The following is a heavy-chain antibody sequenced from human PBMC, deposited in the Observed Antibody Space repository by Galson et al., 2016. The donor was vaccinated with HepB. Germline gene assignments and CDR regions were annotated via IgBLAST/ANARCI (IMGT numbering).Heavy chain of an antibody. CDR2: LSWDGTNI. D-gene: IGHD1-1*01. Sequence: SLRLSCAASGFKLSHYAMHWVRQGPDKGLEWVAGLSWDGTNIAYADSVKGRFTISRDNSNNTLYLQMNGLRAEDTAVYYCAKERLVRRIFDHWGQGTLLTVSS. V-gene: IGHV3-9*01. CDR3: AKERLVRRIFDH. CDR1: GFKLSHYA. J-gene: IGHJ4*02.